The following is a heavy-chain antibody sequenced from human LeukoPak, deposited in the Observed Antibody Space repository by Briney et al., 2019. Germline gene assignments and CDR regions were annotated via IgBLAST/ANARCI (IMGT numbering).Heavy chain of an antibody. J-gene: IGHJ4*02. CDR2: ISAYNGNT. Sequence: GASVKVSCKASGYTFTSYGISWVRRAPGQGLEWMGWISAYNGNTNYAQKLQGRVTMTTDTSTSTAYMELRSLRSDDTAVYYCARDSGDYSNYFRPSPGDIDYWGQGTLVTVSS. D-gene: IGHD4-11*01. CDR3: ARDSGDYSNYFRPSPGDIDY. CDR1: GYTFTSYG. V-gene: IGHV1-18*01.